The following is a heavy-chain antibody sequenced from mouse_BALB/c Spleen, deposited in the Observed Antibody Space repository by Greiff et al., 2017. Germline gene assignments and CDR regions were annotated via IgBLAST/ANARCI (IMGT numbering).Heavy chain of an antibody. CDR2: IYPSDIYT. Sequence: VQLQQPGAELVRPGASVKLSCKASGYTFTSYWINWVKQRPGQGLEWIGNIYPSDIYTNYNQKFKDKATLTVDKSSSTAYMQLSSPTSEDSAVYYCTRGDYYGSSYDYWGQGTTLTVSS. D-gene: IGHD1-1*01. CDR1: GYTFTSYW. J-gene: IGHJ2*01. CDR3: TRGDYYGSSYDY. V-gene: IGHV1-69*02.